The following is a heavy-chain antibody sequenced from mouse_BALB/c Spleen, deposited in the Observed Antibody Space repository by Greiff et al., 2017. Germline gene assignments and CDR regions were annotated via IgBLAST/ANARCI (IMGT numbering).Heavy chain of an antibody. V-gene: IGHV5-6-3*01. J-gene: IGHJ4*01. CDR3: ARDGPGGAMDY. Sequence: DVQLQESGGGLVQPGGSLKLSCAASGFTFSSYGMSWVRQTPDKRLELVATINSNGGSTYYPDSVKGRFTSSRDNAKNTLYLQMSSLKSEDTAMYYCARDGPGGAMDYWGQGTSVTVSS. D-gene: IGHD1-1*02. CDR1: GFTFSSYG. CDR2: INSNGGST.